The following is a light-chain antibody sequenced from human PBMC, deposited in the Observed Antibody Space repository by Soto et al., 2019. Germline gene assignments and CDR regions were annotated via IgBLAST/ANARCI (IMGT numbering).Light chain of an antibody. CDR3: QQYNNWPLWT. J-gene: IGKJ1*01. CDR1: QTVSSN. V-gene: IGKV3-15*01. Sequence: EIVXTQSPXTLSVSPGERATLSCRASQTVSSNLAWYQQKPGQAPRLLIYGASTRATGVPARFSGSGSGTDFTLTISSLQSEDFAVYYCQQYNNWPLWTFGQGTKVEIK. CDR2: GAS.